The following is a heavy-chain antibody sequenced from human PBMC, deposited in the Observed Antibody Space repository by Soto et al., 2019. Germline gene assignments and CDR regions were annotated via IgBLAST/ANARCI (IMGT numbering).Heavy chain of an antibody. CDR3: AKGAWLDY. CDR2: IRRSDGST. CDR1: GFTFVNYD. V-gene: IGHV3-23*01. J-gene: IGHJ4*02. Sequence: GGSLRLSCAAAGFTFVNYDMSWARQAPGKGLEWVSTIRRSDGSTYYADSVKGRFTISRDDSKNTLYLQMSSLRAEDTALYYCAKGAWLDYWGQGTLVTVSS.